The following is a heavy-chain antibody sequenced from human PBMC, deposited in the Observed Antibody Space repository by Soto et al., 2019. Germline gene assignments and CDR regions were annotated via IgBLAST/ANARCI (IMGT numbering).Heavy chain of an antibody. Sequence: ASVKVSCKASGYTFTGYDMHWVRQAPGQGLEWMGWINPNSGGTNYAQKFQGRVTMTRDTSISTAYMELSRLRSDDTAVYYCARELELQGDYYYYYGMDVWGQGTTVTVSS. CDR2: INPNSGGT. CDR3: ARELELQGDYYYYYGMDV. J-gene: IGHJ6*02. V-gene: IGHV1-2*02. CDR1: GYTFTGYD. D-gene: IGHD1-7*01.